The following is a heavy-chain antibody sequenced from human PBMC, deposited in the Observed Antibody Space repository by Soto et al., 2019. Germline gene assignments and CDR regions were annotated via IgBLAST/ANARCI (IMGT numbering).Heavy chain of an antibody. CDR1: GYTFTSYG. CDR2: ISAYNGNT. V-gene: IGHV1-18*01. CDR3: ARVGGYCSGGSCYPDAIDAFDS. Sequence: GASVKVSCKASGYTFTSYGISWVRQAPGQGLEWMGWISAYNGNTNYAQKLQGRVTMTTDTSTSTAYMELRSLRSDDTAVYYCARVGGYCSGGSCYPDAIDAFDSWGQGKMVTVSS. J-gene: IGHJ3*02. D-gene: IGHD2-15*01.